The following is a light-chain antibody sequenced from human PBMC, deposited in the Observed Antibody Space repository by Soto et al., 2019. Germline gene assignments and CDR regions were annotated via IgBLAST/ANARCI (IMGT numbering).Light chain of an antibody. CDR3: QQYNNWPPWT. CDR1: QSVSSN. Sequence: IVMPQSPATLSVSPGERATLSCRASQSVSSNLAWYQQKPGQAPRLLIYRASTRATGIPARFSGSGSGTDFTLTISSLQSEDFAVYYCQQYNNWPPWTLGQGTKVDIK. CDR2: RAS. V-gene: IGKV3-15*01. J-gene: IGKJ1*01.